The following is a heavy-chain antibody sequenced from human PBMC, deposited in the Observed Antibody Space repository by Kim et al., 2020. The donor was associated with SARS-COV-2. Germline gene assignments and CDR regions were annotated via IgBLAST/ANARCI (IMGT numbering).Heavy chain of an antibody. CDR2: IWYDGSNK. V-gene: IGHV3-33*01. D-gene: IGHD3-10*01. CDR1: GFTFSSYG. J-gene: IGHJ2*01. CDR3: ARARVARGDGYNPQIKL. Sequence: GGSLRLSCAASGFTFSSYGMHWVRQAPGKGLEWVAVIWYDGSNKYYADSVKGRFTISRDNSKNTLYLQMNSLGAEDTAVYYCARARVARGDGYNPQIKLWGRGTLGTVSS.